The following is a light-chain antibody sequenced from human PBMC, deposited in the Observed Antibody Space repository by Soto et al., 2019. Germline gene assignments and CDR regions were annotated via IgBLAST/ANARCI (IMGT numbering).Light chain of an antibody. Sequence: EIRMTQSASTLSVSPGERATLSCRASQSVSSNLAWYQQKPGQSPRLLIYGTSTRATGIPARFSGSGSGTEFTLTISRLEPEDFAVYYCQQYANLPITFGQGTRLEIK. CDR1: QSVSSN. V-gene: IGKV3-15*01. CDR3: QQYANLPIT. J-gene: IGKJ5*01. CDR2: GTS.